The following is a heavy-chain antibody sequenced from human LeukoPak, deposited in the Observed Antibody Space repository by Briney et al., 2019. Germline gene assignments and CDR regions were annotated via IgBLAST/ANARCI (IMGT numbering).Heavy chain of an antibody. D-gene: IGHD4-17*01. V-gene: IGHV3-66*03. CDR3: ARDRSKGYYGDDFDF. J-gene: IGHJ4*02. CDR1: GFSVSDNS. Sequence: GGSLRLSCTVSGFSVSDNSMSWVRQAPGKGLEWVSFIYSGTTHYSDSVKGRFTISRDNSRNTLFLQMNSLRAEDTALYYCARDRSKGYYGDDFDFWGQGTLVTVSS. CDR2: IYSGTT.